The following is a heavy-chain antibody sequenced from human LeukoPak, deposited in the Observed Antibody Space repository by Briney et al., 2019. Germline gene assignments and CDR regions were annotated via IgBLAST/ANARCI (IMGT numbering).Heavy chain of an antibody. V-gene: IGHV4-59*12. J-gene: IGHJ5*02. D-gene: IGHD6-19*01. Sequence: SETLSLTCTVSGGSISSYYWSWIRQPPGKGLEWIGYIYYSGSTNYNPSLKSRVTISVDTSKNQFSLQLNSVTPEDTAVYYCARDTETAVAGNNWFDPWGQGTLVTVSS. CDR2: IYYSGST. CDR1: GGSISSYY. CDR3: ARDTETAVAGNNWFDP.